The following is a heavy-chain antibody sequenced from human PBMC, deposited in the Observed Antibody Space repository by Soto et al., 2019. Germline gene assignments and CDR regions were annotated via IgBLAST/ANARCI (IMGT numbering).Heavy chain of an antibody. CDR2: ISAYNGNT. CDR1: GYTFTSYG. Sequence: QVQLVQSGAEVKKPGASVKVSCKASGYTFTSYGISWVRQAPGQGLEWMGWISAYNGNTNYAQKLQGRVTMTTDTATSTVYMELRSLRSDDTAVYYCAGFLWFGELLFPSLDYWGQGTLVTVSS. CDR3: AGFLWFGELLFPSLDY. V-gene: IGHV1-18*01. D-gene: IGHD3-10*01. J-gene: IGHJ4*02.